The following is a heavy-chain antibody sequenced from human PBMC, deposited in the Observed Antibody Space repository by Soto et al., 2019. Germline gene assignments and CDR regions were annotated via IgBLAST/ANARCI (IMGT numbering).Heavy chain of an antibody. CDR1: GYSFTDYK. Sequence: QGQLLQSGAEVKKPGASVKVSCKTSGYSFTDYKLHWVRQAPGQGLEWMGWVDPNGGGSNSAQKFQGSVTMTWDTSITPAYLDLTRLTTNDTGTYFCATWVDYGDFEGFDFWGQGTLGTVSS. CDR3: ATWVDYGDFEGFDF. CDR2: VDPNGGGS. D-gene: IGHD4-17*01. V-gene: IGHV1-2*04. J-gene: IGHJ4*02.